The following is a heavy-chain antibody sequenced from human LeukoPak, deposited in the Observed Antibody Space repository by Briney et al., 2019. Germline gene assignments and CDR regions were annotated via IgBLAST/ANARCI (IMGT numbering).Heavy chain of an antibody. D-gene: IGHD4-17*01. V-gene: IGHV1-2*02. J-gene: IGHJ3*02. Sequence: ASVKVSCKASGYIFTGYYMHWVRQAPGQGLEWMGWINPNSGDTNYAQKFQGRVTMTRDTSISTAYMELSRLRSDDTAVYYCASGTTVPTVDAFDIWGQGTMVTVSS. CDR1: GYIFTGYY. CDR3: ASGTTVPTVDAFDI. CDR2: INPNSGDT.